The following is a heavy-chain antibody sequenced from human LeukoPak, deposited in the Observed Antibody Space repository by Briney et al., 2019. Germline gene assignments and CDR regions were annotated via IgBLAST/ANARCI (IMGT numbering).Heavy chain of an antibody. CDR2: ISYDGSNK. D-gene: IGHD1-26*01. J-gene: IGHJ4*02. Sequence: GGSLRLSCAASGFTFSSYAMHWVRQAPGKGLEWVAVISYDGSNKYYADSVKGRFTISRDNSKNTLYLQMNGLRAEDTAVYYCAKVGATAVLFDYWGQGTLVTVSS. V-gene: IGHV3-30*04. CDR1: GFTFSSYA. CDR3: AKVGATAVLFDY.